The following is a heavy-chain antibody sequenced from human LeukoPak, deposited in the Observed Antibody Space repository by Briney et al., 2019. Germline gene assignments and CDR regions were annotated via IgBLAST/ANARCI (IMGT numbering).Heavy chain of an antibody. CDR1: GGSFGSYY. V-gene: IGHV4-59*01. CDR3: ARGTMMVGH. Sequence: SETLSLTCTVSGGSFGSYYWSWIRQPPGKGREWIGYINYSGTTNYNPSLKSRVSISVDTSKNQFSLKLSSVTAADTAVYYCARGTMMVGHWGQGTQVTVSS. D-gene: IGHD3-22*01. J-gene: IGHJ4*02. CDR2: INYSGTT.